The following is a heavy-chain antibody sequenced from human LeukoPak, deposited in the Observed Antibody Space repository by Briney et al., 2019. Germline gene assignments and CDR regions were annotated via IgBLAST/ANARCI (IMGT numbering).Heavy chain of an antibody. Sequence: GGSLRLSCAASGFTFSSYGMHWVRQAPGMGLEWVAFIRYDGSNKYYADSVKGRFTISRDNSKNTLYLQMNSLRAEDTAVYYCAKALVINAYYFDYWGQGTLVTVSS. CDR1: GFTFSSYG. CDR3: AKALVINAYYFDY. V-gene: IGHV3-30*02. CDR2: IRYDGSNK. J-gene: IGHJ4*02. D-gene: IGHD3-9*01.